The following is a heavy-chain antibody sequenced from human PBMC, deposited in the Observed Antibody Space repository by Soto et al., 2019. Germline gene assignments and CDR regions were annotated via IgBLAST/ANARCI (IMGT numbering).Heavy chain of an antibody. J-gene: IGHJ4*02. CDR1: GGTFSSYA. CDR3: ARGDDSSGYYYFDY. Sequence: GASVKVSCKASGGTFSSYAISRVRQAPGQGLEWMGGIIPIFGTANYAQKFQGRVTITADKSTSTAYMELSSLRSEDTAVYYCARGDDSSGYYYFDYWGQGTLVTVSS. CDR2: IIPIFGTA. V-gene: IGHV1-69*06. D-gene: IGHD3-22*01.